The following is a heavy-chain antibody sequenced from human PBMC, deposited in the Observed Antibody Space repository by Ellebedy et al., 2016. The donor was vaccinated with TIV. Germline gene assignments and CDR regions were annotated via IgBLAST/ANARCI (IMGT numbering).Heavy chain of an antibody. CDR1: AFTVGNNY. D-gene: IGHD4-11*01. CDR3: AARAVIAPR. CDR2: IYSGGAT. J-gene: IGHJ4*02. Sequence: GGSLRLSCAASAFTVGNNYMAWVRQAPGKGLEWVSLIYSGGATHYADSVKGRFTISRDSSKNTVYLQMNSLRVEDTAVYYCAARAVIAPRWGQGALVTVSS. V-gene: IGHV3-66*01.